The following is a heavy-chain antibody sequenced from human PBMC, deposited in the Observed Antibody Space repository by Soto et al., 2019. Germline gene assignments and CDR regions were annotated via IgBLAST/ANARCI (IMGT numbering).Heavy chain of an antibody. Sequence: SETLSLTCTVSGGSISSGGYYWSWIRQHPGKGLEWIGYIYYSGSTYYNTSLKNRVNISVDTSKNKFSLKMSSVTAADTSVFYCARVHGSEGIFWNWFDPWGQGTLVTVSS. J-gene: IGHJ5*02. CDR3: ARVHGSEGIFWNWFDP. D-gene: IGHD3-10*01. CDR1: GGSISSGGYY. V-gene: IGHV4-31*03. CDR2: IYYSGST.